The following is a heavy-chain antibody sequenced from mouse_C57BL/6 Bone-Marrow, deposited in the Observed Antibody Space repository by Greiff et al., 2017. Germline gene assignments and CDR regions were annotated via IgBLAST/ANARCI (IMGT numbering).Heavy chain of an antibody. V-gene: IGHV1-39*01. CDR3: ARGYDYDYAMDY. J-gene: IGHJ4*01. CDR2: INPNYGTT. Sequence: EVNLMESGPELVKPGASVKISCKASGYSFTDYNMNWVKQSNGKSLEWIGVINPNYGTTSYNQKFKGKATLTVDQSSSTAYMQLNSLTSEDSAVYYCARGYDYDYAMDYWGQGTSVTVSS. D-gene: IGHD2-4*01. CDR1: GYSFTDYN.